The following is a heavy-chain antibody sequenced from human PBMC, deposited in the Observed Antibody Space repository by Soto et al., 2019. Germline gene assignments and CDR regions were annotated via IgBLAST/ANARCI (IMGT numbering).Heavy chain of an antibody. J-gene: IGHJ5*02. CDR3: ARAGRPYYDLWSENRFDP. Sequence: AGGSLRLSCAASGFTFSSYATTWVRQAPGKGLEWVSSISGSGGATYYADSVKGRFTISRDDSKSTLHLQMNSLRAEDTALYYCARAGRPYYDLWSENRFDPWGQGTLVTVSS. V-gene: IGHV3-23*01. D-gene: IGHD3-3*01. CDR1: GFTFSSYA. CDR2: ISGSGGAT.